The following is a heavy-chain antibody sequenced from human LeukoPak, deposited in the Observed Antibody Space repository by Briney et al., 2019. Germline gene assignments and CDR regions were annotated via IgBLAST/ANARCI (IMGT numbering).Heavy chain of an antibody. D-gene: IGHD3-22*01. CDR3: AKDESSGYFHDY. J-gene: IGHJ4*02. Sequence: GGSLRLSCAASGFTFSSYAMSWVRQAPGKGLEWVSAISGSGGSTYYADSVEGRFTISRDNSKNTLYLQLDSLRAEDTAVYYCAKDESSGYFHDYWGQGTLVTVSS. CDR2: ISGSGGST. V-gene: IGHV3-23*01. CDR1: GFTFSSYA.